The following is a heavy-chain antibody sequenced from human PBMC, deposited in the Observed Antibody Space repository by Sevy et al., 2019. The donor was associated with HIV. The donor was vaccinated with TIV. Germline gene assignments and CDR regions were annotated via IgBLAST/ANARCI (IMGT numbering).Heavy chain of an antibody. D-gene: IGHD6-6*01. V-gene: IGHV3-11*06. CDR1: GFTFSDYY. J-gene: IGHJ4*02. CDR2: ISSSSSYT. Sequence: GGSLRLSCAASGFTFSDYYMSWIRQAPGKGLEWVSYISSSSSYTNYADSVKGRFTISRDNAKNSLYLQMNSLRAEDTSAYYCARALSIAARIFDYWGQGTLVTVSS. CDR3: ARALSIAARIFDY.